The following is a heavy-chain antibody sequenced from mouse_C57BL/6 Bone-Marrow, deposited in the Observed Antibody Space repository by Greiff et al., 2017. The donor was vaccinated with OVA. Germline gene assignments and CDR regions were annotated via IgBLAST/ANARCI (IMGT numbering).Heavy chain of an antibody. V-gene: IGHV1-26*01. D-gene: IGHD1-3*01. Sequence: VQLQQSGPELVKPGASVKISCKASGYTFTDYYMNWVKQSHGKSLEWIGDINPNNGGTSYNQKFKGKATFTVDKSSSTAYMELRSQTSEDSAVYYGARLRVRGYTGGYAMDYWGQGTSVTVSS. CDR1: GYTFTDYY. J-gene: IGHJ4*01. CDR3: ARLRVRGYTGGYAMDY. CDR2: INPNNGGT.